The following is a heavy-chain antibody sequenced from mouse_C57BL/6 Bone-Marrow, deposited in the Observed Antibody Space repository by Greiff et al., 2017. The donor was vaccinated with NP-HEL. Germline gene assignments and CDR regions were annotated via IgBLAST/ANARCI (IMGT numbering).Heavy chain of an antibody. CDR3: TRRVYDGPSDY. Sequence: VQLQQSGAELVRPGASVTLSCKASGYTFNDYEMHWVKQTPVHGLEWIGAIDPETGGTAYNQKFKGKAILHADKSSSTAYMELRSLTAEDSAVYYCTRRVYDGPSDYWGQGTTLTVSS. CDR1: GYTFNDYE. D-gene: IGHD2-3*01. CDR2: IDPETGGT. J-gene: IGHJ2*01. V-gene: IGHV1-15*01.